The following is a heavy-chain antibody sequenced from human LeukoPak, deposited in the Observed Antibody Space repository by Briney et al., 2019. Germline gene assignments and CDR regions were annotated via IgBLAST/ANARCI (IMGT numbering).Heavy chain of an antibody. Sequence: XSXVRQAPGXGLXWVSYISSSGSTIYYADSVKGRFTISRDNAKXSLYLQMNSLRAEDTAVYYXXXXXXXXXXXDVWGKXTXVTISS. J-gene: IGHJ6*04. CDR2: ISSSGSTI. V-gene: IGHV3-48*03. CDR3: XXXXXXXXXXDV.